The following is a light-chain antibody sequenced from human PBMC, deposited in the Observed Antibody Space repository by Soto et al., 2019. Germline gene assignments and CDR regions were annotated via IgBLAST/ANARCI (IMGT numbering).Light chain of an antibody. V-gene: IGLV2-14*01. J-gene: IGLJ1*01. Sequence: VLTQPASVSGSPGQSITISCNGSSSDVGAYNYVSWYQQYPGKAPKVIIFEVRKRPSGVSNRFSGSKSGDTASLTISGLQADDEADYYCSSYRSSTTFVFGTGTKVTVL. CDR1: SSDVGAYNY. CDR3: SSYRSSTTFV. CDR2: EVR.